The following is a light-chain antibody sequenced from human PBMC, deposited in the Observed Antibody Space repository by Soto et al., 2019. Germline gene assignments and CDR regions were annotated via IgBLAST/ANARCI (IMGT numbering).Light chain of an antibody. CDR1: QSVSSSY. J-gene: IGKJ4*01. CDR2: GAS. CDR3: QKRNNWPPT. Sequence: EIVLTQSPGTLSLTPGERATLSCRASQSVSSSYLAWYQQKRGQAPRLLIHGASNRATGIPARFSGSGSGTDLTLTISSLEPEDFALYFCQKRNNWPPTFGGGTKVE. V-gene: IGKV3D-20*02.